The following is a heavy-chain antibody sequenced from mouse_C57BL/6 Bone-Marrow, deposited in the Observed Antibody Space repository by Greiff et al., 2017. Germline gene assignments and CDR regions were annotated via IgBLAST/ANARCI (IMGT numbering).Heavy chain of an antibody. CDR2: FHPSDSDT. D-gene: IGHD1-1*01. Sequence: QVQLQQPGAELVKPGASVKVSCKASGYTFTSYWMHWVKQRPGQGLEWIGRFHPSDSDTNYNQKFKGKATLTVDKSSSTSYMQLCSLSSEDSAVYYCAIPLYYYGSSYGYWGQGTTLTVSS. CDR3: AIPLYYYGSSYGY. J-gene: IGHJ2*01. CDR1: GYTFTSYW. V-gene: IGHV1-74*01.